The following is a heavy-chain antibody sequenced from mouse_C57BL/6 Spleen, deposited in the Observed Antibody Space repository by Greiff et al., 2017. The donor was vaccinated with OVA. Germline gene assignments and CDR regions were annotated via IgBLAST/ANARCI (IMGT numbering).Heavy chain of an antibody. CDR3: ARDSPYYYGSSPYYFDY. J-gene: IGHJ2*01. Sequence: EVKVVESGGGLVKPGGSLKLSCAASGFTFSDYGMHWVRQAPEKGLEWVAYISSGSSTIYYADTVKGRFTISRDNAKNTLFLQMTSLRSEDTAMYYCARDSPYYYGSSPYYFDYWGQGTTLTVSS. D-gene: IGHD1-1*01. CDR1: GFTFSDYG. CDR2: ISSGSSTI. V-gene: IGHV5-17*01.